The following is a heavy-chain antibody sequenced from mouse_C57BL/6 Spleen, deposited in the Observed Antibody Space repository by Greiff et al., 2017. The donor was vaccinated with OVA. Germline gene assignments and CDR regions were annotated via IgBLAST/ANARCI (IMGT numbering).Heavy chain of an antibody. CDR3: ASSYYSNYACAY. V-gene: IGHV1-18*01. CDR2: INPNNGGT. CDR1: GYTFTDYN. J-gene: IGHJ3*01. D-gene: IGHD2-5*01. Sequence: VQLQQSGPELVKPGASVKIPCKASGYTFTDYNMDWVKQSHGKSLEWIGDINPNNGGTIYNQKFKGKATLTVDKSSSTAYMELRSLTSEDTAVYYCASSYYSNYACAYWGQGTLVTVSA.